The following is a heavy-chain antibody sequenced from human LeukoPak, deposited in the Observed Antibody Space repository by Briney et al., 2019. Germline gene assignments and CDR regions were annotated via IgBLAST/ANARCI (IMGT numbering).Heavy chain of an antibody. J-gene: IGHJ6*04. D-gene: IGHD1-14*01. CDR2: IYHSGST. V-gene: IGHV4-30-2*01. Sequence: SEPLSLTCAVSGGSISNCVYSWSWLPQPPGKGLEWIGYIYHSGSTYYNPSLKSRVTISVDRSKNQFSLKLSSVTAADTAVYYCATETTSPYYGMDVWGKGTTVTVSS. CDR3: ATETTSPYYGMDV. CDR1: GGSISNCVYS.